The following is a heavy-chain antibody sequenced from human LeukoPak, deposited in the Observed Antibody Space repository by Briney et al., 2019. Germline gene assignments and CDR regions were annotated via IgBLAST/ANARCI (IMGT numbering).Heavy chain of an antibody. CDR3: ARGVIMTTVTRAWFDP. J-gene: IGHJ5*02. Sequence: ASVKVSCKASGYTFTGYYMHWVRQAPGQGLDWMGGIIPIFGTANYAQKFQGRVTITADESTSTAYIELSSLRSEDTAVYYCARGVIMTTVTRAWFDPWGQGTLVTVSS. CDR2: IIPIFGTA. V-gene: IGHV1-69*13. D-gene: IGHD4-17*01. CDR1: GYTFTGYY.